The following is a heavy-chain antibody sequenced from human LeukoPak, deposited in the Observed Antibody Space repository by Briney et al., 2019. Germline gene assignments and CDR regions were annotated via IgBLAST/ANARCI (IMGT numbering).Heavy chain of an antibody. CDR1: GYTFTSYD. J-gene: IGHJ4*02. CDR2: MNPNSGNT. CDR3: ARARSARAYSSSSLGY. V-gene: IGHV1-8*03. D-gene: IGHD6-6*01. Sequence: ASVKVSCKASGYTFTSYDINWVRQATGQGLEWMGWMNPNSGNTGYAQKFQGRVTITRNTSISTAYMELSSLRSEDTAVYYCARARSARAYSSSSLGYWGQGTLVTVSS.